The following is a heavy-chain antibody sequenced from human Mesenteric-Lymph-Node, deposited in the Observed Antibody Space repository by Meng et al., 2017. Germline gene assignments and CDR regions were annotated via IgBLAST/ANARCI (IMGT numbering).Heavy chain of an antibody. Sequence: SETLSLTCTVSGDSMSNSYWSWVRHPPGKGLEWIRYIYYTGCTNYNTSLKGRVTISLDTSKKQFSLFLNSVTAADTAVYSCASGQQLYSGSYRWGDYWGQGTLVTVSS. V-gene: IGHV4-59*01. CDR2: IYYTGCT. CDR3: ASGQQLYSGSYRWGDY. CDR1: GDSMSNSY. D-gene: IGHD1-26*01. J-gene: IGHJ4*02.